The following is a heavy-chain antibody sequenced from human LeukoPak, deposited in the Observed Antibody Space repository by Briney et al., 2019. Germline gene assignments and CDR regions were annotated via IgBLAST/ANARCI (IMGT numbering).Heavy chain of an antibody. J-gene: IGHJ6*02. CDR1: GGSISSYY. CDR2: IYYSGST. D-gene: IGHD3-10*01. V-gene: IGHV4-59*01. Sequence: SETLSLTCTVSGGSISSYYWSWIRQPPGKGLEWIGYIYYSGSTNYNPSLKSRVTISVDTSKNQFSLKLSSVTAADTAVYYCARDRDYYYGMDVWGQGTTVTVSS. CDR3: ARDRDYYYGMDV.